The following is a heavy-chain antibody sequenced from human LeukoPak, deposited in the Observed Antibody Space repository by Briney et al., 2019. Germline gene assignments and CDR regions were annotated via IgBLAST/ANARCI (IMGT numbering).Heavy chain of an antibody. J-gene: IGHJ4*02. CDR3: ARQPRYYFDY. CDR1: GGSISGYY. D-gene: IGHD1-1*01. V-gene: IGHV4-59*01. Sequence: SETLSLTCTVSGGSISGYYWSWIRQPPGKGLEWPPGKGLEWIGYIHYSGSTNYTPSLKSRVTISVDTSKDQFSLKLSSVTAADTAVYYCARQPRYYFDYWGQGTLVTVSS. CDR2: IHYSGST.